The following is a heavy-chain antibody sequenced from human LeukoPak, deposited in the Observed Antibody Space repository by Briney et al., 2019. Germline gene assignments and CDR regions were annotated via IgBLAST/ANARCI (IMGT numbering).Heavy chain of an antibody. CDR3: ASVPESIAAPLGWFDP. CDR1: GFTFSSYS. Sequence: GGSLRFSCAASGFTFSSYSMNWVRQAPGKGLEWVSSISSSSSYIYYADSVKGRFTISRDNAKNSLYLQMNSLRAEDTAVYYCASVPESIAAPLGWFDPWGQGTLVTVSS. CDR2: ISSSSSYI. V-gene: IGHV3-21*01. D-gene: IGHD6-13*01. J-gene: IGHJ5*02.